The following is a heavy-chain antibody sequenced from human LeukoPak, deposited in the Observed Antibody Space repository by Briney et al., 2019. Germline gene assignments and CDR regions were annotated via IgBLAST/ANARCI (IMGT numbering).Heavy chain of an antibody. CDR2: IDTSGIT. D-gene: IGHD3-3*01. CDR1: GGSISSDSYY. Sequence: SETLSLXCTVSGGSISSDSYYWTWIRQPAGKGLEWIGRIDTSGITNYSPSLKSRVTISVDTSKNQFSLKLSSVTAADTAVYYCARVLVTYYDFWSGHHNWFDPWGQGTLVTVSS. J-gene: IGHJ5*02. CDR3: ARVLVTYYDFWSGHHNWFDP. V-gene: IGHV4-61*02.